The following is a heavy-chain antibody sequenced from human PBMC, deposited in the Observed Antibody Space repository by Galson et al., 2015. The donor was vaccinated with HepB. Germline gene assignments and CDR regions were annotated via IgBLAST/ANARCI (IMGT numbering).Heavy chain of an antibody. CDR2: ISAYNGNT. J-gene: IGHJ5*02. V-gene: IGHV1-18*01. CDR3: ARGALVVVVGATQNNWFDP. D-gene: IGHD2-15*01. CDR1: GYTFSSYS. Sequence: SVKVSCKASGYTFSSYSITWVRQAPGQGLEWMGWISAYNGNTNFAQKFQGRLTMTTDTSTSTAYMELRSLRSDDTAVYYCARGALVVVVGATQNNWFDPWGQGTLVTVSS.